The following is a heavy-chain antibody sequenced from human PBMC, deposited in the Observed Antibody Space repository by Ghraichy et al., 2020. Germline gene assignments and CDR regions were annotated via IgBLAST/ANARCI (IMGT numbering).Heavy chain of an antibody. CDR2: ISSISSFI. D-gene: IGHD3-9*01. V-gene: IGHV3-21*01. CDR3: ARGMDYDIFDY. Sequence: GESLNISCAASGFTFSSYSMNWVRQAPGKGLEWVSSISSISSFIYHADSVKGRFTISRDNAKNSLYLQMNSLRAEDTAVYYCARGMDYDIFDYWGQGTLVTVSS. J-gene: IGHJ4*02. CDR1: GFTFSSYS.